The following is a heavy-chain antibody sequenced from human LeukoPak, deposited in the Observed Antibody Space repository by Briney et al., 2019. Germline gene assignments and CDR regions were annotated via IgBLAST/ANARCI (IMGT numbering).Heavy chain of an antibody. Sequence: SETLSLNCTVSGGSISSSSYYWGWIRQPPGKGLEWIGSIYYSGSTYYNPSLKSRVTISVDTSKNQFSLKLSSVTAADTAVYYCARRSRDYDILTGYFENNWFDPWGQGTLVTVSS. CDR2: IYYSGST. V-gene: IGHV4-39*01. D-gene: IGHD3-9*01. CDR1: GGSISSSSYY. J-gene: IGHJ5*02. CDR3: ARRSRDYDILTGYFENNWFDP.